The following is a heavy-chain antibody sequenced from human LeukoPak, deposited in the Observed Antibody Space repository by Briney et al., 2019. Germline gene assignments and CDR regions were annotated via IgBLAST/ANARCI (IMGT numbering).Heavy chain of an antibody. V-gene: IGHV3-33*01. CDR1: GFTFSTYG. CDR3: ARAVGPFDI. J-gene: IGHJ3*02. Sequence: GGSLRLSCAASGFTFSTYGMHWVRQAPAKGLEWVAVIWYDGSIKYYADSVKGRFTISRDNSKNTLYLQMNNLRAEDTAVYYCARAVGPFDIWGQGTLVIVSS. CDR2: IWYDGSIK.